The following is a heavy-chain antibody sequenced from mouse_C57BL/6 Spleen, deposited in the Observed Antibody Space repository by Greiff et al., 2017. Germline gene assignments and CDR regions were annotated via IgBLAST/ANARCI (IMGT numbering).Heavy chain of an antibody. CDR2: ISYDGSN. CDR1: GYSITSGYY. D-gene: IGHD1-1*01. V-gene: IGHV3-6*01. Sequence: EVKLVESGPGLVKPSQSLSLTCSVTGYSITSGYYWNWIRQFPGNKLEWMGYISYDGSNNYNPSLKNRISITRDTSKNQFFLKLNSVTTEDTATYYCARGDYGSSWYFDVWGTGTTVTVSS. CDR3: ARGDYGSSWYFDV. J-gene: IGHJ1*03.